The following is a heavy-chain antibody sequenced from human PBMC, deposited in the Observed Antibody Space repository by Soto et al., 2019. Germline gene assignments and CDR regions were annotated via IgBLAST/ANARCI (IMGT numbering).Heavy chain of an antibody. J-gene: IGHJ5*02. CDR3: ARVGIGGYCSGGSCNGWCEP. CDR1: GYSFTSYW. CDR2: IYPGDSDT. V-gene: IGHV5-51*01. D-gene: IGHD2-15*01. Sequence: GESLKISCKGSGYSFTSYWIGWVRQMPGKGLEWMGIIYPGDSDTRYSPSFQGQVTISADKSISTAYLQWSSLKASDTAMYYCARVGIGGYCSGGSCNGWCEPWGQGNLVTVAS.